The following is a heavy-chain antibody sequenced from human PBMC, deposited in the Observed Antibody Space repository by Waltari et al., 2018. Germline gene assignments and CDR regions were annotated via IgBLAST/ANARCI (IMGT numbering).Heavy chain of an antibody. CDR1: GGTFSSYA. Sequence: QVQLVQSGAEVKKPGSSVKVSCKASGGTFSSYAISWVRQAPGQGLEWMGGIIPIFGTANYAQKFQGRVTITTDESKRTAYMGLSSLRSEDTAVYYCATSERLHYGSGSYYSAPYYYGMDVWGQGTTVTVSS. V-gene: IGHV1-69*05. CDR2: IIPIFGTA. J-gene: IGHJ6*02. CDR3: ATSERLHYGSGSYYSAPYYYGMDV. D-gene: IGHD3-10*01.